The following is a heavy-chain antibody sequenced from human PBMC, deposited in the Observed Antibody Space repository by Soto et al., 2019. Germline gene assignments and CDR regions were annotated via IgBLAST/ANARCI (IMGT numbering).Heavy chain of an antibody. CDR1: GFTFSSYA. CDR3: ARIIAVAGTRYYYYGMDV. Sequence: PGGSLRLSCAASGFTFSSYAMHWVRQAPGKGLEWVAVISYDGSNKYYADSVKGRFTISRDNSKNTLYLQMNSLRAEDTAVYYCARIIAVAGTRYYYYGMDVWGQGTTVTVSS. V-gene: IGHV3-30-3*01. J-gene: IGHJ6*02. D-gene: IGHD6-19*01. CDR2: ISYDGSNK.